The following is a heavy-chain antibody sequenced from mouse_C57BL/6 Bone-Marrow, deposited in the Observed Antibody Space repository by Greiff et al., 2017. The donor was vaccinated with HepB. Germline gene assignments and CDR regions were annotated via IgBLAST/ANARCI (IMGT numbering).Heavy chain of an antibody. CDR1: GYTFTSYT. CDR2: INPSSGYP. D-gene: IGHD1-1*01. Sequence: QVQLQQSGAELARPGASVKMSCKASGYTFTSYTMHWVNQRPGQGLEWIGYINPSSGYPKYNQKFKDKATLTADKSSSTAYMQLSSLTSEDSAVYYSARRSLYYYGSSLYAMDYWGQGTSVTVSS. V-gene: IGHV1-4*01. J-gene: IGHJ4*01. CDR3: ARRSLYYYGSSLYAMDY.